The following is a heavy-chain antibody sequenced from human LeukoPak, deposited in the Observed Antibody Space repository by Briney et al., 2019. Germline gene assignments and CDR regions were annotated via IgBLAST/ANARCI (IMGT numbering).Heavy chain of an antibody. CDR2: ISYDGSNK. Sequence: PGGSLRLSCAASGFTFSDYAMHWVRQAPGKGLEWVAVISYDGSNKYYADSVKGRFTISRDNSKNTLYLQMNSLRAEDTAVYYCARDYSGYDRTLNWFDPWGQGTLVTVSS. CDR3: ARDYSGYDRTLNWFDP. D-gene: IGHD5-12*01. V-gene: IGHV3-30-3*01. J-gene: IGHJ5*02. CDR1: GFTFSDYA.